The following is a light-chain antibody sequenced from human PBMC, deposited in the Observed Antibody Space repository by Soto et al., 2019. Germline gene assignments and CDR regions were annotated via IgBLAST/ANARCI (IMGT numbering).Light chain of an antibody. J-gene: IGLJ3*02. CDR1: SSDVGGYNY. CDR3: CSYAGSQTWV. Sequence: QSVLTQPRSVSGSPGQSVTISCTGTSSDVGGYNYVSWYQQHPGKAPKLMIYDVSKRPSGVPDRFSGSKSGNTASLTISGLQAEDEADYYCCSYAGSQTWVFGGGTKLTVL. CDR2: DVS. V-gene: IGLV2-11*01.